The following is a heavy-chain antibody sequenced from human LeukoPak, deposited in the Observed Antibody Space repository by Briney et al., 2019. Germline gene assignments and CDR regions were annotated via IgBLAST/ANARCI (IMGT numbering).Heavy chain of an antibody. V-gene: IGHV3-66*01. D-gene: IGHD3-22*01. CDR1: GFTVSSNY. CDR3: ARVEVMGTYYFDY. CDR2: IYSGGST. J-gene: IGHJ4*01. Sequence: PGGSLRLSCAASGFTVSSNYMSWVRQAPGKGLEWVSVIYSGGSTYYADSVKGRFTISRDNSKNTLYLQMNSLRAEDTAVYYCARVEVMGTYYFDYWGHGTLVTVSS.